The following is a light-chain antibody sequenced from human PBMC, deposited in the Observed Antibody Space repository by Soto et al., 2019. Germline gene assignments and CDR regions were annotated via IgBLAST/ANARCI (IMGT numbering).Light chain of an antibody. CDR1: SSDVGDYNY. J-gene: IGLJ3*02. V-gene: IGLV2-8*01. Sequence: QSVLTQPPSASGSPGQSVTISCTGTSSDVGDYNYVSWYQQHPGKAPKLMIYEVSKRPSGVPDRFSGSKSGNTASLTVSGLQXXXEAXYYCSSYAGSNNWVFGGGTKLTVL. CDR2: EVS. CDR3: SSYAGSNNWV.